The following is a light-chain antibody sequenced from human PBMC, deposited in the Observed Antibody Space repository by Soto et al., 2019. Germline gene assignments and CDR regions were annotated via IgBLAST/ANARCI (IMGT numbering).Light chain of an antibody. Sequence: DIPMTQSPSSLSTSVVDRVTITCRASQYINNYLNWYQQKPGKAPKLLIFAAYNLQSGVPSRFSGSGSGTDFTLTISSLQPEDFATYYCQQSYSTPPYTFGQGTKLDMK. CDR1: QYINNY. V-gene: IGKV1-39*01. CDR2: AAY. J-gene: IGKJ2*01. CDR3: QQSYSTPPYT.